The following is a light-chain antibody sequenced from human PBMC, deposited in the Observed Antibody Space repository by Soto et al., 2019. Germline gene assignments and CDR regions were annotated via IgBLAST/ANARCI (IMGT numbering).Light chain of an antibody. CDR1: QSISTW. CDR2: DAS. J-gene: IGKJ1*01. Sequence: DIQMTQSPSTLCASVGDRVTITCRASQSISTWLAWYQQKPGKAPKLLIYDASSLESGVPSRFSGSGSGTEFTLTISSLQPDDFATYYCQQYGGYSRKFGQGTKVDIK. CDR3: QQYGGYSRK. V-gene: IGKV1-5*01.